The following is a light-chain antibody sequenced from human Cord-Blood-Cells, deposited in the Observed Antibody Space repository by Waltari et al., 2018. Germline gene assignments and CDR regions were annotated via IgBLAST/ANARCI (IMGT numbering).Light chain of an antibody. CDR2: GAS. CDR1: QSVSSSY. J-gene: IGKJ1*01. Sequence: EIVLTQSPGTLSLSPGERTTLSCRASQSVSSSYLAWYQQKPGQAPRLRIYGASSRATGIPDRFRGSGSGTDFTLTISRLEPEDFAVYYCQQYCSAPWTFGQGTKVEIK. V-gene: IGKV3-20*01. CDR3: QQYCSAPWT.